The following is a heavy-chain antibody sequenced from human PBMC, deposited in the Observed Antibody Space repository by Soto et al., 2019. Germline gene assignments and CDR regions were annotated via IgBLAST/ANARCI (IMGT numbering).Heavy chain of an antibody. CDR2: FDPEDGET. J-gene: IGHJ6*02. Sequence: GASVKVSCKVSGYSLTELSLHWVRQAPGKGLEWMGGFDPEDGETIYAQKFQGRVTMAEDTSTETAYMQLSSLRSEDTAVYYCAIEPPPTGDYDDLLYGMDVWGQGTTVTVSS. CDR3: AIEPPPTGDYDDLLYGMDV. D-gene: IGHD4-17*01. CDR1: GYSLTELS. V-gene: IGHV1-24*01.